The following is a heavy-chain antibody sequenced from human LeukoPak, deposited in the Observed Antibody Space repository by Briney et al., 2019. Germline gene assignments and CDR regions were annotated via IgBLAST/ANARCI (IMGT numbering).Heavy chain of an antibody. Sequence: SETLSLTCAVYGGSFSGYYWSWIRQPPGKGLEWIGEINHSGSTNHNPSLKGRVTISVDTSKNQFSLKLSSVTAADTAVYYCARGQSSHYGMDVWGQGTTVTVSS. CDR3: ARGQSSHYGMDV. D-gene: IGHD2-15*01. CDR1: GGSFSGYY. CDR2: INHSGST. V-gene: IGHV4-34*01. J-gene: IGHJ6*02.